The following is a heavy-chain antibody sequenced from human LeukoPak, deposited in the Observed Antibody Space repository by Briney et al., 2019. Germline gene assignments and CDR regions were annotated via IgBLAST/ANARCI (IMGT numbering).Heavy chain of an antibody. CDR3: ARELYSGREGFDY. Sequence: GGSLRLSCAASGFTFSSYSMNWVRQAPGKGLEWVSSISSSSSYIYYAGSVKGRFTISRDNAKNSLYLQMNSLRAEDTAVYYCARELYSGREGFDYWGQGTLVTVSS. V-gene: IGHV3-21*01. CDR2: ISSSSSYI. D-gene: IGHD1-26*01. CDR1: GFTFSSYS. J-gene: IGHJ4*02.